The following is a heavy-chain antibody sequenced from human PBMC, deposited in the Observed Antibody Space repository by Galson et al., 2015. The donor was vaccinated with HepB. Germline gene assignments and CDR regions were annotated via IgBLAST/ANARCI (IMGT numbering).Heavy chain of an antibody. CDR1: GFTFSSYW. V-gene: IGHV3-74*01. CDR3: ARGATMGSYYYYMDV. J-gene: IGHJ6*03. CDR2: INSDGSST. D-gene: IGHD5-12*01. Sequence: SLRLSCAASGFTFSSYWMHWVRQAPGKGLVWVSRINSDGSSTSYADSVKGRFTISRDNAKNTLYPQMNSLRAEDTAVYYCARGATMGSYYYYMDVWGKGTTVTVSS.